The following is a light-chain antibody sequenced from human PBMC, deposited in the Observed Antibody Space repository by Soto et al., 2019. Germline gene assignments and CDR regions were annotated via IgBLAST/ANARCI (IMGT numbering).Light chain of an antibody. CDR2: GAS. Sequence: EIVMTQTPATLSVSPGGRATLSCRASQSISDTLAWYQQKPGQAPRLLIHGASTRATGFPARFSGSGSGTDFTLTISSLQSEDFAVYYCQQYNNWPWTFGQGPKVDIK. CDR3: QQYNNWPWT. CDR1: QSISDT. V-gene: IGKV3-15*01. J-gene: IGKJ1*01.